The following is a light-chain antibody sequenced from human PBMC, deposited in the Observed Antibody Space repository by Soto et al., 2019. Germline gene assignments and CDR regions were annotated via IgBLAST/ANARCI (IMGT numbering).Light chain of an antibody. CDR2: DAS. V-gene: IGKV3-11*01. Sequence: EIVLTQSPATLSLSPGERATLSCRASQSVSSYLAWYQQKPGQAPRLLIYDASNRATGIPARFSGSGSGTDFTLTIGSLEPEDFAVYYCQQRSNWPITSGQGTRLE. CDR1: QSVSSY. CDR3: QQRSNWPIT. J-gene: IGKJ5*01.